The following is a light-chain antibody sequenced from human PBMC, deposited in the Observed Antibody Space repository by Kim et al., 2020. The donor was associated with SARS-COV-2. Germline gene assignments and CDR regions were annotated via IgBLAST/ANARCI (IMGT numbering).Light chain of an antibody. J-gene: IGLJ3*02. CDR3: QTWGAGMGV. V-gene: IGLV4-69*01. Sequence: ASVKLTCTRSSGHSSYAIAWHQQQPEKGPRYLMKINSDGSHSKGDGIPDRFSGSSSGAERYLTISSLQSEDEADYYCQTWGAGMGVFGGGTKLTVL. CDR2: INSDGSH. CDR1: SGHSSYA.